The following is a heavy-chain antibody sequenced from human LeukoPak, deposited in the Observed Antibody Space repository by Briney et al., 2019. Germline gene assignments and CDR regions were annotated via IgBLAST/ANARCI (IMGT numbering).Heavy chain of an antibody. D-gene: IGHD3-10*01. V-gene: IGHV4-4*08. J-gene: IGHJ4*02. CDR1: GVSISGFY. CDR3: ARRRGGFGEGEFDY. CDR2: SHTGGSI. Sequence: PSETLSLTCTVSGVSISGFYWNWIRQPPRKGLEWVGYSHTGGSISSNPSLNSRVAFSMDTSKNQVSLRLNSVTATDTAVYYFARRRGGFGEGEFDYWGQGIPVTVST.